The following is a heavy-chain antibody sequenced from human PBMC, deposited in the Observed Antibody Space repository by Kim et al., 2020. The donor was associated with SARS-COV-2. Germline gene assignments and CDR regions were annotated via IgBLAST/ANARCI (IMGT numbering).Heavy chain of an antibody. V-gene: IGHV4-31*03. D-gene: IGHD6-13*01. Sequence: SETLSLTCTVSGGSILSGGYYWTWIRQHPGKGLEWIGYIYYNGSPYYNPSLKSRVSISVDTSKNQFSLNLSSVAAADTAVYYCARRYYSSPNYFDPWGQGTLVTVSS. CDR3: ARRYYSSPNYFDP. J-gene: IGHJ5*02. CDR2: IYYNGSP. CDR1: GGSILSGGYY.